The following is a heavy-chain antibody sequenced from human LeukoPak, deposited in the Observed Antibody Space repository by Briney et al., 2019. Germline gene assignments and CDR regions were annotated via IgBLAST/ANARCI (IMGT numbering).Heavy chain of an antibody. D-gene: IGHD6-13*01. CDR3: ARASSSSWYEGYNWFDP. CDR1: GGSISSGGYY. J-gene: IGHJ5*02. CDR2: IYYSGST. Sequence: PSETLSLTCTVSGGSISSGGYYWSWIRQHPGKGLEWIGYIYYSGSTYYNPSLKSRVTISVDTSKNQFSLKLSSVTAADTAVYYCARASSSSWYEGYNWFDPWGQGTLVTVSS. V-gene: IGHV4-31*03.